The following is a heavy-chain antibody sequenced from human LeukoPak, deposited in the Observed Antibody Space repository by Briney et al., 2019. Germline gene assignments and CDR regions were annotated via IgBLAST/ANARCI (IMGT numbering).Heavy chain of an antibody. CDR3: AKAIYDSSGYYPKYFQH. J-gene: IGHJ1*01. CDR2: ISYDGSNK. Sequence: GGSLRLSCAASGFTFSSYGMHWVRQAPGKGLEWVAVISYDGSNKYYADSVKGRFTISRDNSKNTLYRQMNSLRAEDTAVYYCAKAIYDSSGYYPKYFQHWGQGTLVTVSS. D-gene: IGHD3-22*01. CDR1: GFTFSSYG. V-gene: IGHV3-30*18.